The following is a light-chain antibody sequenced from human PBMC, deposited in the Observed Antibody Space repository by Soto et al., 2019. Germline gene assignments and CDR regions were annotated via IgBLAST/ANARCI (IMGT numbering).Light chain of an antibody. CDR3: QSYDSSLSGPVV. V-gene: IGLV1-40*01. Sequence: QSVLTQPPSVSGAPGQRVTISCTGSSSNIGAGYDVHWYQQLPGTAPKLLIYGNSNRPSGVPDRFSGSKSGTSASLAITGLQAADEAYYYCQSYDSSLSGPVVFGGGTKLTVL. CDR2: GNS. CDR1: SSNIGAGYD. J-gene: IGLJ2*01.